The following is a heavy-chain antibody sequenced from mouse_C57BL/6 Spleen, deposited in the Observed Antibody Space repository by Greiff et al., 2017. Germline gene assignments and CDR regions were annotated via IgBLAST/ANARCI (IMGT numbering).Heavy chain of an antibody. CDR1: GFTFSDAW. Sequence: EVKLQESGGGLVQPGGSMKLSCAASGFTFSDAWMDWVRQSPEQGLEWVAEIRNKANNHATYYAVSVKGRFTISRDDSKSSVYLQMNSLRAEDTGIYYCTRSYGKIYAMDYWGQGTPVTVSS. CDR2: IRNKANNHAT. V-gene: IGHV6-6*01. D-gene: IGHD2-1*01. CDR3: TRSYGKIYAMDY. J-gene: IGHJ4*01.